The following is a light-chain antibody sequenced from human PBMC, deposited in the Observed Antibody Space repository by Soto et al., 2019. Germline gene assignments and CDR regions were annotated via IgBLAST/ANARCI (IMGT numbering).Light chain of an antibody. CDR2: DDS. Sequence: SYELTQPPSVSLAPGQTARITCGGRNIGVKSVHWYQQKPGQAPVLIVFDDSDRPSGIPGRFSGSNSGDTATLTISRVEAGDEADYYCQLWDTDSDHQVFGGGTKATVL. CDR3: QLWDTDSDHQV. CDR1: NIGVKS. V-gene: IGLV3-21*02. J-gene: IGLJ3*02.